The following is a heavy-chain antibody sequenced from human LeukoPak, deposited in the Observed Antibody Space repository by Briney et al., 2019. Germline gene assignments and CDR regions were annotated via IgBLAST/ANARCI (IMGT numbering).Heavy chain of an antibody. D-gene: IGHD3-22*01. CDR1: GFTFNSYS. CDR2: ISSSSSYI. J-gene: IGHJ4*02. V-gene: IGHV3-21*01. Sequence: GVSLRLSCAASGFTFNSYSMNWVRQAPGRGLEWVSSISSSSSYIYYADSVKGRFTISRDNAKNSLHLQMNSLRAEDTAVYYCAKNYYDSSGLFDYWGQGTLVTLSS. CDR3: AKNYYDSSGLFDY.